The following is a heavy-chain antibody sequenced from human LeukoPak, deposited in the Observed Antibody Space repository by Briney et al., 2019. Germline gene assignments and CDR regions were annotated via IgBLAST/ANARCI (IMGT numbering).Heavy chain of an antibody. CDR2: INRGGST. Sequence: SETLSLTCAVYSGSFSGYYWSWIRQPPGKGLEWIGEINRGGSTNYNPSLKSRVTISVDTSKNQFSLKLTSVTAANTAVYYCARGYGSGSYYNYWGQGTLVTVSS. V-gene: IGHV4-34*01. D-gene: IGHD3-10*01. CDR3: ARGYGSGSYYNY. J-gene: IGHJ4*02. CDR1: SGSFSGYY.